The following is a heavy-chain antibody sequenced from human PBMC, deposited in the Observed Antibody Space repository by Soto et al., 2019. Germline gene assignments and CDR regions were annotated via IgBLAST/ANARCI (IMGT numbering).Heavy chain of an antibody. CDR1: GGSISSSTW. V-gene: IGHV4-4*02. D-gene: IGHD6-13*01. CDR3: ARDRFGAAAEWFDP. CDR2: IYHSGST. J-gene: IGHJ5*02. Sequence: SETLSLTCAVSGGSISSSTWWSWVRQSPGKGLEWIGEIYHSGSTNYNPSLKSRVTISVDKSKNQFSLKLSSVTAADTAVYYCARDRFGAAAEWFDPWGQGTLVTVSS.